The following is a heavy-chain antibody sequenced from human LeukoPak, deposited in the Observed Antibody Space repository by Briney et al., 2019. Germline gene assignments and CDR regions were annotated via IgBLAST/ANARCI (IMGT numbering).Heavy chain of an antibody. V-gene: IGHV3-21*01. D-gene: IGHD1-26*01. J-gene: IGHJ4*02. CDR2: ISSSSSYI. Sequence: GGSLRLSCAASGFTFSSYSMNWVRQAPRKGLQWVSSISSSSSYIYYADSVKGRFTISRDNAKNSLYLQMNSLRAEDTAVYYCARDLIVGAIGFAYWGQGTLVTVSS. CDR3: ARDLIVGAIGFAY. CDR1: GFTFSSYS.